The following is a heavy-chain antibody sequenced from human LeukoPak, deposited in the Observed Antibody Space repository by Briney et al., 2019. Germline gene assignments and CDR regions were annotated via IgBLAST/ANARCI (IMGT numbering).Heavy chain of an antibody. V-gene: IGHV4-39*01. J-gene: IGHJ4*02. D-gene: IGHD3-16*02. Sequence: SETLSLTCAVYGDFFSGYYWSWIRQPPGKGLEWIGSIYYSGSTYYNPSLKSRVTISVDTSKNQFSLKLSSVTAADTAVYYCARLRGWRMITFGGVIDVFDYWGQGTLVTVSS. CDR1: GDFFSGYY. CDR3: ARLRGWRMITFGGVIDVFDY. CDR2: IYYSGST.